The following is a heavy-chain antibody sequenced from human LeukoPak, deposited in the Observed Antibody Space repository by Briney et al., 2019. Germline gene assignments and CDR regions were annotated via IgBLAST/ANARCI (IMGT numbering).Heavy chain of an antibody. D-gene: IGHD6-19*01. V-gene: IGHV1-2*02. CDR2: INPNSGGT. CDR3: ARYQIMAGPSH. CDR1: GYTFTRYY. Sequence: ASVKVSCKASGYTFTRYYLHRVRQAPGQGLEWMGWINPNSGGTNYAQKFQGRVTMTRDTPISTAYMELSRLRSDDTAVYYCARYQIMAGPSHWGQGTLVTVSS. J-gene: IGHJ4*02.